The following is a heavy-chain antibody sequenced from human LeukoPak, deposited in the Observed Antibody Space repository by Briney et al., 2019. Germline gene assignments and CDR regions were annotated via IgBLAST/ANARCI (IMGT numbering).Heavy chain of an antibody. V-gene: IGHV4-59*01. CDR3: ARGRSWLSVYYFDY. CDR1: GGSISSYY. J-gene: IGHJ4*02. CDR2: IYYSGST. D-gene: IGHD6-13*01. Sequence: SETLSLTCTVSGGSISSYYWSWIRQPPGKGLEWIGYIYYSGSTNYNPSLKSRVTISVDTSKNQFSLKLSSVTAADTAVYYCARGRSWLSVYYFDYWGQGTLVTVSS.